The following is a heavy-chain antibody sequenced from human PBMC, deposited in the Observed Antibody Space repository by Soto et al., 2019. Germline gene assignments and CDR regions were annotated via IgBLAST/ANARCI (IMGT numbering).Heavy chain of an antibody. CDR2: ISYDGSNK. CDR3: ARVLRYFDWLVEPLQFDY. Sequence: GGSLRLSCAASGFTFSSYAMHWVRQAPGKGLEWVAVISYDGSNKYYADSVKGRFTISRDNSKNTLYLQMNSLRAEDTAVYYCARVLRYFDWLVEPLQFDYWGQGTLVTVSS. V-gene: IGHV3-30-3*01. CDR1: GFTFSSYA. D-gene: IGHD3-9*01. J-gene: IGHJ4*02.